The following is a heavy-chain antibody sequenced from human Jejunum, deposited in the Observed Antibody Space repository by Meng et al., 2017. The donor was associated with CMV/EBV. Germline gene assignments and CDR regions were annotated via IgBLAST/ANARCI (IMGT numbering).Heavy chain of an antibody. J-gene: IGHJ6*02. Sequence: SYEFNWVRQAPGKGLEWVSYIATGDRFGGRKTKYADSVKGRFTISRDDAKNSLFLQMNSLRAEDTAVYYCAKDKIPVSPYYYGMDVWGQGTTVTVSS. V-gene: IGHV3-48*03. D-gene: IGHD4-11*01. CDR3: AKDKIPVSPYYYGMDV. CDR2: IATGDRFGGRKT. CDR1: SYE.